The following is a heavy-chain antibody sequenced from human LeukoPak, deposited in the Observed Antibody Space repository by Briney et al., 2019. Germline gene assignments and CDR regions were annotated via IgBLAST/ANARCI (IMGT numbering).Heavy chain of an antibody. Sequence: SQTLSLTCTVSGGSISSGGYYWSWIRQPAGKGLEWIGRIYTSGSTNYNPSLKSRVTISVDTSKNQFSLKLGSVTAADTAVYYCATTVTDGGYYFDYWGQGTLVTVSS. CDR3: ATTVTDGGYYFDY. J-gene: IGHJ4*02. CDR2: IYTSGST. V-gene: IGHV4-61*02. D-gene: IGHD4-11*01. CDR1: GGSISSGGYY.